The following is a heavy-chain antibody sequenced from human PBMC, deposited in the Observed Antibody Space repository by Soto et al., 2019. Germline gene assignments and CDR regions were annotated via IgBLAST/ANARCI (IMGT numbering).Heavy chain of an antibody. D-gene: IGHD1-1*01. Sequence: SETLSLTCTVSGGSVSGYYWSWIRHPPGKGLEWIGYIYYRGTTIYSPSLDRRVTLSVDTAKDQVSLKLTSVTPADTAVYYCARHPTIARFENGLDVWGQGTMVTVS. CDR1: GGSVSGYY. J-gene: IGHJ6*02. V-gene: IGHV4-59*08. CDR2: IYYRGTT. CDR3: ARHPTIARFENGLDV.